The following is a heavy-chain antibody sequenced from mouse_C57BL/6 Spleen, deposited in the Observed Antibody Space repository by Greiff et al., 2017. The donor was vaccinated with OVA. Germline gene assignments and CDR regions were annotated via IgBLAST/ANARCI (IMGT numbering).Heavy chain of an antibody. V-gene: IGHV7-3*01. J-gene: IGHJ3*01. CDR1: GFTFTDYY. D-gene: IGHD2-3*01. Sequence: EVQLQESGGGLVQPGGSLSLSCAASGFTFTDYYMSWVRQPPGKALEWLGFIRNKANGYTTEYSASVKGRFTISRDNSQSILYLQMNALRAEDSATYYCARYDGSWFAYWGQGTLVTVSA. CDR3: ARYDGSWFAY. CDR2: IRNKANGYTT.